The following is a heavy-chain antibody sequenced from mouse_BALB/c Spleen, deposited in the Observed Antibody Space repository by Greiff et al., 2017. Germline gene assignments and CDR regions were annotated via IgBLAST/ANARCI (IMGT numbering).Heavy chain of an antibody. CDR2: IYPSDSYT. D-gene: IGHD2-2*01. CDR1: GYTFTSYW. CDR3: TGGYGDAMDY. J-gene: IGHJ4*01. Sequence: QVQLQQSGAELVRPGASVKLSCKASGYTFTSYWINWVKQRPGQGLEWIGNIYPSDSYTNYNQKFKDKATLTVDKSSSTAYMQLSSPTSEDSAVYYCTGGYGDAMDYWGQGTSVTVSS. V-gene: IGHV1-69*02.